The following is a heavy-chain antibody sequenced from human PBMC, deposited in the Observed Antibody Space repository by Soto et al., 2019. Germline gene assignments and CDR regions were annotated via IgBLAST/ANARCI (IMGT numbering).Heavy chain of an antibody. CDR3: ARDPKTSRGQHWTINYFDS. J-gene: IGHJ4*02. CDR1: GFSFSISP. D-gene: IGHD1-1*01. Sequence: QVQLVESGGGVVQPGRSLRLSCAASGFSFSISPMHWVRQAPGKGPEWVALISYDGTNKFYADSVKSRFTISRYNSKSTLYLQVDTLRPENPAVYYCARDPKTSRGQHWTINYFDSWGQATLVTFSS. V-gene: IGHV3-30-3*01. CDR2: ISYDGTNK.